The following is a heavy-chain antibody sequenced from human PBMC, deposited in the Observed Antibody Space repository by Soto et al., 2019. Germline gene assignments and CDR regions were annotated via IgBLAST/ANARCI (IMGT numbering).Heavy chain of an antibody. CDR1: GYSFASYW. CDR2: IYPGDSDT. J-gene: IGHJ6*02. CDR3: ARHEKPWGAHGSYYGMDV. Sequence: GESLKISCKGSGYSFASYWNGWVRQMPGKGLEWRGIIYPGDSDTRYSPSFQGQVTSSADTSTDTAFLQCSTLKASDTAIYYCARHEKPWGAHGSYYGMDVWGQGTTVTVSS. D-gene: IGHD3-16*01. V-gene: IGHV5-51*01.